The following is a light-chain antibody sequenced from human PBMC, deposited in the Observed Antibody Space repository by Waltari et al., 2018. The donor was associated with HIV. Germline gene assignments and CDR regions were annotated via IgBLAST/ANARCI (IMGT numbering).Light chain of an antibody. CDR3: ATWDDSLNGPV. V-gene: IGLV1-44*01. J-gene: IGLJ2*01. CDR2: SNK. CDR1: RSNLGSNT. Sequence: QSVLTQPPSASGTPGQRVPISCSGSRSNLGSNTVNWYQQLPGTAPNPLLHSNKQRPSGVPDRFSGSKSGTSASLASSGLQSEVEADYYCATWDDSLNGPVFGGGTQLTVL.